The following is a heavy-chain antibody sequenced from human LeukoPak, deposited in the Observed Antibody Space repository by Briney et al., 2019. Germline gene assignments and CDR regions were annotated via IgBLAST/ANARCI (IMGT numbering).Heavy chain of an antibody. J-gene: IGHJ4*02. CDR3: ASTLTGTTYYFDY. CDR1: GFTFSSYS. CDR2: ISSSSSYI. D-gene: IGHD1-7*01. Sequence: GGSLRLSCAASGFTFSSYSMNWVRQAPGKGVEGVSSISSSSSYIYYADSVKGRFTISRDNAKNSLYLQMNSLRAEDTAVYYCASTLTGTTYYFDYWGQGTLVTVSS. V-gene: IGHV3-21*01.